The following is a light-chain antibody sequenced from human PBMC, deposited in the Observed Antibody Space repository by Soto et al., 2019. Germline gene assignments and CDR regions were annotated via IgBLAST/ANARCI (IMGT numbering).Light chain of an antibody. V-gene: IGLV2-14*01. CDR1: SSDVGGYHY. CDR3: SSYTSASTQLDL. Sequence: QSALTQPASVSGSPGQSITISCTGTSSDVGGYHYVSWYQQHPGIAPKLLIYGVTNRPSGVSTRFSGSKSGNTASLTISGLQAEDEADYHCSSYTSASTQLDLFVPGTKLTVL. CDR2: GVT. J-gene: IGLJ1*01.